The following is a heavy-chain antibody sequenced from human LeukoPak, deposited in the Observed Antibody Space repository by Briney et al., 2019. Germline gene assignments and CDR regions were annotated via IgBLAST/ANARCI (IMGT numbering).Heavy chain of an antibody. CDR2: ISGDAGST. CDR3: AKGIGYCSSTSCSLFDDAFDV. CDR1: GFSFDDYA. D-gene: IGHD2-2*03. J-gene: IGHJ3*01. Sequence: PGGSLRLSCAASGFSFDDYAMHWVRQAPGKGLEWVSLISGDAGSTYYADSVRGRFSISRDNSKISLFLQMNSLRTEDTAFYFCAKGIGYCSSTSCSLFDDAFDVWGQGTMVTVSS. V-gene: IGHV3-43*02.